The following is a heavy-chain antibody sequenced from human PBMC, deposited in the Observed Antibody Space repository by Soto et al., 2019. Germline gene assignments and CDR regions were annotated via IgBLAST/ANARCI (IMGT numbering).Heavy chain of an antibody. CDR3: AHASHVFWSGYHGGMDV. CDR1: GFSLSTSGVG. Sequence: ESGPTLVNPTQTLTLTCTLSGFSLSTSGVGVGWIRQPPGKALEWLALIYWNDDKRYSPSLKSRLTITKDTSKNQVVLTMTNMDPVDTATYYCAHASHVFWSGYHGGMDVWGQGTTVTVSS. CDR2: IYWNDDK. J-gene: IGHJ6*02. D-gene: IGHD3-3*01. V-gene: IGHV2-5*01.